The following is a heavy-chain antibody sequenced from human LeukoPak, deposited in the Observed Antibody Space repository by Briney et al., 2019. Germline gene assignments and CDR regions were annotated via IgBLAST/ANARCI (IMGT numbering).Heavy chain of an antibody. J-gene: IGHJ3*02. CDR3: AREKTAAGTVKNRKNDAFDI. CDR1: GGSISSGSYY. D-gene: IGHD6-13*01. V-gene: IGHV4-61*02. CDR2: IYTSGST. Sequence: PSQTLSLTCTVSGGSISSGSYYWSWIRQPAGKGLEWIGRIYTSGSTNYNPSLKSRVTISVDTSKNQFSLKLSSVTAADTAVYYCAREKTAAGTVKNRKNDAFDIWGQGTMVTVSS.